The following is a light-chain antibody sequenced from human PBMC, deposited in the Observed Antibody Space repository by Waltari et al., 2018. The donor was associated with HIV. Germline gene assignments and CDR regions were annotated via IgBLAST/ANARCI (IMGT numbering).Light chain of an antibody. CDR1: QSPMYSNGFHY. Sequence: DIVMTQSPLSLPVAPGEPASISCRSSQSPMYSNGFHYLDWYLQKPGQSPQLLLYFGSHRPSGVPDRFSGSGSATDFTLKISRVEAGDVGVYYCMQALQTPYTFGQGTKLEIK. V-gene: IGKV2-28*01. CDR3: MQALQTPYT. J-gene: IGKJ2*01. CDR2: FGS.